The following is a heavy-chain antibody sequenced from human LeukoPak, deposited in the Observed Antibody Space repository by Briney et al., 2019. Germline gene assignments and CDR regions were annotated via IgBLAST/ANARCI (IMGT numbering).Heavy chain of an antibody. CDR2: RHSTGNS. CDR1: KDPIISFDHS. D-gene: IGHD2-21*02. J-gene: IGHJ4*02. V-gene: IGHV4-30-4*07. Sequence: SETLSLTCDVSKDPIISFDHSWSWIRHFPGKGLEWMGYRHSTGNSYYNPSLRGRVLISEDSSTGHLSLTLSFVTAADTALYYCARHILDGDNGSKGFDLWGQGILVTVSS. CDR3: ARHILDGDNGSKGFDL.